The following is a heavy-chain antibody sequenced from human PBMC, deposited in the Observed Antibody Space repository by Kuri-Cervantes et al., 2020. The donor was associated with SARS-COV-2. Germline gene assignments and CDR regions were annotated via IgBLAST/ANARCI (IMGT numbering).Heavy chain of an antibody. CDR3: ARDGMRSSKYYYYYYYMDF. Sequence: GGSLRLSCTVSEFPFRRYAMHWVRQAPGKGLEWVAVISYDGSNKYYADSVKGRFTISRDNSKNTLYLQMNSLRAEDTAVYYCARDGMRSSKYYYYYYYMDFWGKGTTVTVSS. V-gene: IGHV3-30*04. D-gene: IGHD1-1*01. CDR1: EFPFRRYA. J-gene: IGHJ6*03. CDR2: ISYDGSNK.